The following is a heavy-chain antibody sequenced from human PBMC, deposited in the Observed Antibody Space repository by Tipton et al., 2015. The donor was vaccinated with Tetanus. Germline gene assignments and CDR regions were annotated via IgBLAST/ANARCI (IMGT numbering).Heavy chain of an antibody. D-gene: IGHD3-16*01. Sequence: TLSLTCSVSGDSGSRHYWSWIRQPPGKGLEWIGDIFYSGNSIPNPSFRSRVTMSADTSRTLFSLTLMSVTAADTAVYFCARGLIDDFLGSRFYFDSWAREPWSPSP. V-gene: IGHV4-59*02. CDR2: IFYSGNS. CDR3: ARGLIDDFLGSRFYFDS. CDR1: GDSGSRHY. J-gene: IGHJ4*02.